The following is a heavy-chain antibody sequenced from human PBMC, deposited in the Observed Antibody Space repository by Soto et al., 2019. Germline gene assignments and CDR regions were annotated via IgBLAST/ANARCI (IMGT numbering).Heavy chain of an antibody. CDR1: GVTFSSYG. CDR3: AREWEYDISTGRDAFDI. D-gene: IGHD3-9*01. Sequence: PGGSLRLSCASSGVTFSSYGMSWVRQAPGKGLEWVSAISGSGGSTYYADSVKGRFTISRDNAKNSLYLQMNSLRAEDTAVYYCAREWEYDISTGRDAFDIWGQGTMVTVSS. J-gene: IGHJ3*02. CDR2: ISGSGGST. V-gene: IGHV3-23*01.